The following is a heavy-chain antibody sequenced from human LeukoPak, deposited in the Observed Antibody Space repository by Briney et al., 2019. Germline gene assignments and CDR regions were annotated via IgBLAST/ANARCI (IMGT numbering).Heavy chain of an antibody. CDR3: ARSLLRYFDWFPEYYFDY. V-gene: IGHV4-34*01. CDR1: GGSFSGYY. Sequence: SETLSLTCAVYGGSFSGYYWSWIRQPPGKGLEWIGEINHSGSTNYNPSLKSRVTISVDTSKNQFSLKLSSVTAADTAVYYCARSLLRYFDWFPEYYFDYWGQGPLVTVSS. J-gene: IGHJ4*02. D-gene: IGHD3-9*01. CDR2: INHSGST.